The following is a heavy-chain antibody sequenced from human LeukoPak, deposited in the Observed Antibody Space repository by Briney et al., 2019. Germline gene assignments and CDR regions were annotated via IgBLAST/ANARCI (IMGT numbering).Heavy chain of an antibody. Sequence: SEILSLTCTVSGGSISSYYWSWIRQPPGQGLEWIGYIYYSGSTNYNPSLKSRVTISVDTSKNQFSLQLKFVTPEDTSVYDCARRVGDQVVYWGQGTLVTVSS. CDR2: IYYSGST. CDR3: ARRVGDQVVY. V-gene: IGHV4-59*12. D-gene: IGHD2-2*01. CDR1: GGSISSYY. J-gene: IGHJ4*02.